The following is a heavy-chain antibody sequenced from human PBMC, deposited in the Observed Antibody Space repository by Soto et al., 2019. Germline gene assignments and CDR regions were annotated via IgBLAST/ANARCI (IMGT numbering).Heavy chain of an antibody. CDR1: GFTFSSYA. CDR2: ISGSGGST. V-gene: IGHV3-23*01. CDR3: AKAAHVLRFLEWSRGDYYGMDV. D-gene: IGHD3-3*01. J-gene: IGHJ6*02. Sequence: PGGSLRLSCAASGFTFSSYAMSWVRPAPGKGLEWVSAISGSGGSTYYADSVKGRFTISRDNSKNTLYLQMNSLRAEDTAVYYCAKAAHVLRFLEWSRGDYYGMDVWGQGTTVTVSS.